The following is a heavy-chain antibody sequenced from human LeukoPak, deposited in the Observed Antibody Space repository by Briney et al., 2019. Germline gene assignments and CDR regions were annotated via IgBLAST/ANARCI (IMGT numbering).Heavy chain of an antibody. V-gene: IGHV3-30*02. D-gene: IGHD6-19*01. CDR2: IRYDGSNQ. Sequence: PRGSLRLSCAASAFTFSRYGMHWVRQAPGKGLEWVAFIRYDGSNQYYADSVKGRFTISRDSSKNTLYLQMNSLRGDDTAVYYCAKDMGYNTGWTRFDYWGQGTLVTVSS. CDR1: AFTFSRYG. CDR3: AKDMGYNTGWTRFDY. J-gene: IGHJ4*02.